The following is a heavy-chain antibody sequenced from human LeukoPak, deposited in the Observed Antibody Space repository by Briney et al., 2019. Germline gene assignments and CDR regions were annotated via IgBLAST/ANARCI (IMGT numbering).Heavy chain of an antibody. J-gene: IGHJ4*02. CDR2: ISTSSSAT. D-gene: IGHD3-22*01. Sequence: GGSLTLSCAASGFTFSSYSMNWVRQAPGKGLEWVSYISTSSSATYYADSVKGRFTISRDDAKNSLYLHMNSLRAEDTAVYYCARDRNPHRTYYYDSSGYYVWGQGTLATVSS. V-gene: IGHV3-48*01. CDR3: ARDRNPHRTYYYDSSGYYV. CDR1: GFTFSSYS.